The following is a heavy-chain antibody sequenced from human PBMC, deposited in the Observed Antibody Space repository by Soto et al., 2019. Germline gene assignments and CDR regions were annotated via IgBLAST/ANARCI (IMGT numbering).Heavy chain of an antibody. Sequence: GSLLLACLASAFSFTNAWMSGVRQAPGKGLEWVGLIKSITDCGTTDYAAPVKGRFTISRDDSNNTLYLQMNSLKTEDTAVYYCSTGRSTYGLDSWGQGTLVTVSS. CDR3: STGRSTYGLDS. D-gene: IGHD3-10*01. V-gene: IGHV3-15*01. CDR1: AFSFTNAW. J-gene: IGHJ4*02. CDR2: IKSITDCGTT.